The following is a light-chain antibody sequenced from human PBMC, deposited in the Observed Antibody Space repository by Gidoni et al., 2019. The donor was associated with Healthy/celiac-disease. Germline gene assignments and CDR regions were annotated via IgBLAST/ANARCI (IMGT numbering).Light chain of an antibody. V-gene: IGKV3-15*01. J-gene: IGKJ3*01. CDR2: GAS. CDR1: QSVSSN. Sequence: EIVMTQSPATLSVSPGERATLSCRASQSVSSNLAWYQQKPGQAPRLLIDGASTRATGIPARFSGSGSGTEFTLTISSMQSEDFAVYYCQQYNNWPPITFXPXTKVDIK. CDR3: QQYNNWPPIT.